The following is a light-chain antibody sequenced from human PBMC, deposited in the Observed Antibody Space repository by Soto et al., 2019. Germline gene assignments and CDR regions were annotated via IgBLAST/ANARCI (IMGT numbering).Light chain of an antibody. CDR1: SSDVGGYNY. Sequence: SVLAQPRSACGSPGQSVAISCTGTSSDVGGYNYVSWYQQHPGKAPKLMIYEVNKRPSGVPDRFSGSKSGNTASLTVSGLQAEDEADYYCSSYAGSSNVFGTGTKVTVL. V-gene: IGLV2-8*01. J-gene: IGLJ1*01. CDR2: EVN. CDR3: SSYAGSSNV.